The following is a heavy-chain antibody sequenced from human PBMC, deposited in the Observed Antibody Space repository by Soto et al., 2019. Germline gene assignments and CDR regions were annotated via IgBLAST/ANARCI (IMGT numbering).Heavy chain of an antibody. CDR3: ARAEMVKSGSYLDY. Sequence: QVQLVQSGAEVKKPGSSVKVSCKASGGTFSSYAISWVRQAPGQGLEWTGGIIPIFGTANYAQKFQGRVTITADESTSTAYMELSSLRSEDTAVYYCARAEMVKSGSYLDYWGQGTLVTVSS. V-gene: IGHV1-69*01. CDR2: IIPIFGTA. D-gene: IGHD1-26*01. CDR1: GGTFSSYA. J-gene: IGHJ4*02.